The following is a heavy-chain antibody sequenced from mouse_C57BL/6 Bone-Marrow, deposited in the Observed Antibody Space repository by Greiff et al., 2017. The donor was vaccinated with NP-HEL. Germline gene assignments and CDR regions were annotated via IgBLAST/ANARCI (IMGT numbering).Heavy chain of an antibody. J-gene: IGHJ3*01. V-gene: IGHV1-81*01. CDR1: GYTFTSYG. D-gene: IGHD2-3*01. Sequence: VQLQESGAELARPGASVKLSCKASGYTFTSYGISWVKQRTGQGLEWIGEIYPRSGNTYYNEKFKGKATLTADKSSSTAYMELRSLTSEDSAVYFCARYDGYFWFAYGGQGTLVTVSA. CDR2: IYPRSGNT. CDR3: ARYDGYFWFAY.